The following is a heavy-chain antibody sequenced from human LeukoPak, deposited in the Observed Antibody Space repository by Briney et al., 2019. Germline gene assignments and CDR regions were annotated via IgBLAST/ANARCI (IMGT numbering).Heavy chain of an antibody. CDR1: GFTFSSYG. Sequence: PGGSLRLSCAASGFTFSSYGMHWVRQAPGKGLEWVAVISYDGSNKYYADSVKGRFTISRDNSKNTLYLQMNSLRAEDTAVYYCAKEAIAVAGTTPDSCADYWGQGTLVTVSS. CDR3: AKEAIAVAGTTPDSCADY. D-gene: IGHD6-19*01. J-gene: IGHJ4*02. CDR2: ISYDGSNK. V-gene: IGHV3-30*18.